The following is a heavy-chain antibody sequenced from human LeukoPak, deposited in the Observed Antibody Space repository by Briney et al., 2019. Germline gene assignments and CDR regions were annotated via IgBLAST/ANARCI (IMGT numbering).Heavy chain of an antibody. CDR2: IYYSGST. V-gene: IGHV4-39*01. Sequence: SETLSLTCTVSGGSISSGDYYWGWIRQPPGKGLEWIGSIYYSGSTYYNPSLKSRVTISVDTSKNQFSLKLSSVTAADTAVYYCARQPRTYYYDSSGYSSWFDPWGQGTLVTVSS. CDR3: ARQPRTYYYDSSGYSSWFDP. D-gene: IGHD3-22*01. CDR1: GGSISSGDYY. J-gene: IGHJ5*01.